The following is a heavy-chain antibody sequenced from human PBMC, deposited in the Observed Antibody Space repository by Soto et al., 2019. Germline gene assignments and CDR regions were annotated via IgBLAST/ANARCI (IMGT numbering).Heavy chain of an antibody. J-gene: IGHJ4*02. V-gene: IGHV3-33*01. D-gene: IGHD3-16*01. CDR2: IWYDGSNK. CDR1: GFTFSSHG. Sequence: QVQLVESGGGVVQPGRSLTLSCAASGFTFSSHGIHWVRQAPGKGLEWVAVIWYDGSNKYYGDCVKGRFTISRDNSKNTLFLQMNSLRAEDTAVYYCARDNTIGGRYFDYWGQGTLVTVSS. CDR3: ARDNTIGGRYFDY.